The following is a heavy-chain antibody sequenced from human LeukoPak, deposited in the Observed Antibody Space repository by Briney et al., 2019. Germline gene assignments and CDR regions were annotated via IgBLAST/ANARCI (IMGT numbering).Heavy chain of an antibody. CDR3: AKDNKAYHEMGYMDV. D-gene: IGHD5-24*01. Sequence: HPGGSLRLSCAASGFTFSSYWMSWVRQAPGKGLEWVANIKRDGSEKYYVDSVKGRFTISRDNAQNSLYLQMNSLRPEDMALYYCAKDNKAYHEMGYMDVWGKGTTVTVSS. J-gene: IGHJ6*03. V-gene: IGHV3-7*03. CDR1: GFTFSSYW. CDR2: IKRDGSEK.